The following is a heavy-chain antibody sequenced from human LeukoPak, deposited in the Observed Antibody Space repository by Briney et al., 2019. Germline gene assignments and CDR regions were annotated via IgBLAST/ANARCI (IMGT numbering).Heavy chain of an antibody. D-gene: IGHD3-10*01. CDR2: IIPIFGTA. CDR1: GGTFSSYA. CDR3: AVAMVRGVIRYYYYGMDV. J-gene: IGHJ6*02. V-gene: IGHV1-69*01. Sequence: PVKASCKASGGTFSSYAISWVRQAPGQGLEWMGGIIPIFGTANYAQKFQGRVTITADESTSTAYMELSSLRSEDTAVYYCAVAMVRGVIRYYYYGMDVWGQGTTVTVPS.